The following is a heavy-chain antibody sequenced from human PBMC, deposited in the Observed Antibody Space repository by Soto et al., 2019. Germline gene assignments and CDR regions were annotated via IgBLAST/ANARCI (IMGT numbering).Heavy chain of an antibody. J-gene: IGHJ6*02. CDR2: VNPNSGGT. Sequence: GASVKVSCKASGYTFTGYYMHWVGQAPGQGLEWMGWVNPNSGGTNYAQKFQGRVTMIRDTSISTAYMELSRLRSDDTAVYYCARDGPELIDYYYYGMDVWGQGTTVTVSS. CDR1: GYTFTGYY. V-gene: IGHV1-2*02. D-gene: IGHD1-7*01. CDR3: ARDGPELIDYYYYGMDV.